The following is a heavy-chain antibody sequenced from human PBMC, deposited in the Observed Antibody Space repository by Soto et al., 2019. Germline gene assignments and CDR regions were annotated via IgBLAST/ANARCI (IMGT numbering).Heavy chain of an antibody. CDR1: GFTLSDFA. Sequence: PGGSLRLSCEASGFTLSDFAMPWVRQAPGKGLEWVAVISHDGSKEYLADSEKGRFTISRDNSKNTLYQQTNSLRTEDTAVYYCAILVGDFDPYFDFWGQGTLVTVSS. CDR2: ISHDGSKE. CDR3: AILVGDFDPYFDF. V-gene: IGHV3-30*04. J-gene: IGHJ4*02. D-gene: IGHD4-17*01.